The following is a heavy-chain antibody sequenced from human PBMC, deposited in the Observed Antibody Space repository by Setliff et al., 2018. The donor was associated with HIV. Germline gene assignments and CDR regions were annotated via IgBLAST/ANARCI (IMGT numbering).Heavy chain of an antibody. CDR2: IYTSGST. V-gene: IGHV4-4*07. D-gene: IGHD2-8*02. Sequence: SETLSLTCTVSGGSISSYYWSWIRQPAGKGLEWIGRIYTSGSTNYNPSLKSRVTISVDTSKNHFSLKLSSVTAADTAVYYCARVSSTYWYSIFRNYYYHMDVWGKGTTVTVSS. J-gene: IGHJ6*03. CDR3: ARVSSTYWYSIFRNYYYHMDV. CDR1: GGSISSYY.